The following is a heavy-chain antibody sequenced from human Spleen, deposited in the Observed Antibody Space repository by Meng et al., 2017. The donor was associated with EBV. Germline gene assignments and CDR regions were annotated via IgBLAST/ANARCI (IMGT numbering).Heavy chain of an antibody. D-gene: IGHD3-22*01. CDR3: ARAKDYYDSSGQDY. CDR1: GCTFSSYS. Sequence: EVQLVESGGXXXXXGXSLXPSCAASGCTFSSYSMNWVRQAPGKGLEWVSSISSASSYIYYADSVKGRFTISRDNTKNSLYLQMNSLRDEDTAVYFCARAKDYYDSSGQDYWGQGTLVTVSS. CDR2: ISSASSYI. J-gene: IGHJ4*02. V-gene: IGHV3-21*01.